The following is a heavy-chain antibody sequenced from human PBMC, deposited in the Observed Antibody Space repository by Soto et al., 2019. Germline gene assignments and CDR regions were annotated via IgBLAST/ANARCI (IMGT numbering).Heavy chain of an antibody. CDR2: IFYTGTN. CDR3: ARVGTSSSDAFDI. J-gene: IGHJ3*02. V-gene: IGHV4-31*03. D-gene: IGHD1-7*01. Sequence: PSETLSLTCTVSGGSISGAPYYWSWIRQHPEKGLEWIGYIFYTGTNYYNPSLTSRFTISVDTSQNQFSLDVISVTAADTAVYYCARVGTSSSDAFDIWGQGTMVTVSS. CDR1: GGSISGAPYY.